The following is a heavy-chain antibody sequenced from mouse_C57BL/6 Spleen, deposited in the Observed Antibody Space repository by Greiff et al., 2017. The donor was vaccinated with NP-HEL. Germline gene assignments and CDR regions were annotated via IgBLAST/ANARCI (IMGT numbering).Heavy chain of an antibody. CDR1: GYSITSGYD. CDR2: ISYSGST. Sequence: EVQLQQSGPGMVKPSQSLSLPCTVTGYSITSGYDWHWIRHFPGNKLEWMGYISYSGSTNYNPSLKSRISITHDTSKNHFFLKLNSVTTEDTATYYCARGDYGDYFDYWGQGTTLTVSS. V-gene: IGHV3-1*01. D-gene: IGHD1-1*01. CDR3: ARGDYGDYFDY. J-gene: IGHJ2*01.